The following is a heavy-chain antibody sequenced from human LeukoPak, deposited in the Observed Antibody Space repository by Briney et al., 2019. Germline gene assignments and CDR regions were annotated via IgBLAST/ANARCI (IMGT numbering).Heavy chain of an antibody. J-gene: IGHJ3*01. V-gene: IGHV3-66*01. Sequence: PGGSLRLSCAASGFTVSSNYMSWVRQAPGKGLEWVSVIYSGGSTYYADSVKGRFTISRDNSKNTLYLQMNSLRAEDTAVYYCARDSRFCSSSNCRGDAFDLWGQGTMVTVTS. CDR3: ARDSRFCSSSNCRGDAFDL. CDR2: IYSGGST. CDR1: GFTVSSNY. D-gene: IGHD2-2*01.